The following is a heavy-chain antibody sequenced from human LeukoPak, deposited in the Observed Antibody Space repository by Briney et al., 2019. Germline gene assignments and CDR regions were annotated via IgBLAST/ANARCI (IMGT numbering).Heavy chain of an antibody. Sequence: ASVKVSCKASGGTFSSYAISWVRQAPGQGLEWMGWISAYNGNTNYAQKLQGRVTMTTDTSTSTAYMELRSLRSDDTAVYYCARDAYCGGDCYSGWFDPWGQGTLVTVSS. CDR2: ISAYNGNT. J-gene: IGHJ5*02. CDR1: GGTFSSYA. D-gene: IGHD2-21*02. CDR3: ARDAYCGGDCYSGWFDP. V-gene: IGHV1-18*01.